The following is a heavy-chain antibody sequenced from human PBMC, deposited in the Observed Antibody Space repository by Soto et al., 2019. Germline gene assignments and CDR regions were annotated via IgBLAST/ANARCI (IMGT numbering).Heavy chain of an antibody. Sequence: SETLSLTCTVSGGSINNYYWIWIRQPPGKGLEWIGYIYYSGSSNYNPSLKSRVTISVDTSKNQFSLKLSSVTAADTAVYYCARWPTMTTDFDYWGQGTLVTVS. J-gene: IGHJ4*02. CDR2: IYYSGSS. D-gene: IGHD4-17*01. CDR1: GGSINNYY. V-gene: IGHV4-59*01. CDR3: ARWPTMTTDFDY.